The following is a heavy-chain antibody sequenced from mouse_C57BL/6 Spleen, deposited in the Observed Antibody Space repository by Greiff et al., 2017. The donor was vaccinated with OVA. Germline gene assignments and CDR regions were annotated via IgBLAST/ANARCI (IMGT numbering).Heavy chain of an antibody. J-gene: IGHJ4*01. CDR1: GYTFTDYN. D-gene: IGHD1-1*01. V-gene: IGHV1-18*01. Sequence: VQLQQSGPELVKPGASVKIPCKASGYTFTDYNMDWVKQSHGKSLEWIGDINPNNGGTIYNQKFKGKATLTVDKSSSTAYMELHSLTSEDTAVYYCARFPYYGSSYAMDYWGQGTSVTVSA. CDR2: INPNNGGT. CDR3: ARFPYYGSSYAMDY.